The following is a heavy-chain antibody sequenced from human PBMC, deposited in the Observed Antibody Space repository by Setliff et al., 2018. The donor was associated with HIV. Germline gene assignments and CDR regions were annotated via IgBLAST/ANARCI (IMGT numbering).Heavy chain of an antibody. V-gene: IGHV4-34*01. D-gene: IGHD6-19*01. J-gene: IGHJ4*02. Sequence: SETLSLTCAVYGGSFSGYYWSWIRQPPGRGLEWIGEVTHSGRTNYNPSLESQVTTSVDTSKKQFSLRLTSVTAADTAVYYCARGVRDNSGWSSYYFDYWGQGTQVTVSS. CDR2: VTHSGRT. CDR3: ARGVRDNSGWSSYYFDY. CDR1: GGSFSGYY.